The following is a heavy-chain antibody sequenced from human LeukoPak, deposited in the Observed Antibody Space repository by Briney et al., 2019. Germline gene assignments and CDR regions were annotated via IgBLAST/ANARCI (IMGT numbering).Heavy chain of an antibody. CDR1: GYSISSGYY. J-gene: IGHJ3*02. CDR2: IYHSGST. CDR3: ARDRGTTLPDAFDI. V-gene: IGHV4-38-2*02. D-gene: IGHD1-1*01. Sequence: SETLSLTCTVSGYSISSGYYWGWIRPPPGKGLEWIGSIYHSGSTYYNPSLKSRVTISVDTSKNQFSLKLSSVTAADTAVYYCARDRGTTLPDAFDIWGQGTMVTVSS.